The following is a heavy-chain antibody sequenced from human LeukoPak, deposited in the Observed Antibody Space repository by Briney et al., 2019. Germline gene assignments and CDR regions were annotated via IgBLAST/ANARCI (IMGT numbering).Heavy chain of an antibody. D-gene: IGHD6-13*01. J-gene: IGHJ4*02. Sequence: GGSLRLSCAASGLTFSNYYMSWVRQAPGKGLEWVASIKQDGSDKYYVDSVKGRFTISRDNAKNTLYLQMNSLRAEDTAVYYCAKVDRIAAAGTFDYWGQGTLVTVSS. CDR1: GLTFSNYY. V-gene: IGHV3-7*03. CDR3: AKVDRIAAAGTFDY. CDR2: IKQDGSDK.